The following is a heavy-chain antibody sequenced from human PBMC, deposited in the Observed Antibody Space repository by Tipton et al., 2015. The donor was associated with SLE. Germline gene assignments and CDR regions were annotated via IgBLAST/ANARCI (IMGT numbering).Heavy chain of an antibody. V-gene: IGHV4-61*02. J-gene: IGHJ4*02. Sequence: TLSLTCTVSGGSISSGSYYWSWIRQPAGKGLEWIGRIYTSGSTNYNPSLKSRVTISVDTSKNQFSLKLSSVTAADTAVYYCARAGEGVFDHWGQGTLVTVSS. D-gene: IGHD3-10*01. CDR1: GGSISSGSYY. CDR3: ARAGEGVFDH. CDR2: IYTSGST.